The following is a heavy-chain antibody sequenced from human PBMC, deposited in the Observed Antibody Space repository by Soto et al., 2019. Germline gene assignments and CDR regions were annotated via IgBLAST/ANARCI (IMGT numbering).Heavy chain of an antibody. CDR2: INHSGST. CDR3: ARGSRYYYGSERVSFAP. J-gene: IGHJ5*02. D-gene: IGHD3-10*01. V-gene: IGHV4-34*01. CDR1: GGSFSGYY. Sequence: KPSETLSLTCAVYGGSFSGYYWSWIRQPPGKGLEWIGEINHSGSTNYNPSLKSRVTISVDTSKNQFSLKLSSVTAADTAVYYCARGSRYYYGSERVSFAPWGQGTLVTVSS.